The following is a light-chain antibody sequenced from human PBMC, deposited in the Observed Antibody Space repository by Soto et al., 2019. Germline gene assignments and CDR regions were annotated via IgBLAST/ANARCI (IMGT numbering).Light chain of an antibody. V-gene: IGKV1-5*01. CDR3: QQYKSFSPYT. CDR1: QSMSSY. J-gene: IGKJ2*01. Sequence: DIQMTQSPSTLSASVGDRVSITCRASQSMSSYLAWYQQKPGKAHKLLIYDAFTLESGVPSRFSGSGCGTECTLTISIPQPDDFATYYCQQYKSFSPYTFGQGTRLEI. CDR2: DAF.